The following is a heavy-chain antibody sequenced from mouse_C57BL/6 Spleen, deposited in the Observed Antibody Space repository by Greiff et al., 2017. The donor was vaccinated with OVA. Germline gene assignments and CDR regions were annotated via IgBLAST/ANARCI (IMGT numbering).Heavy chain of an antibody. D-gene: IGHD1-1*01. CDR2: IYPGDGDT. Sequence: VQLQQSGPELAKPGASVKISCKASGYAFSSSWMNWVKQRPGKGLEWIGRIYPGDGDTNYNGKFKGKATLTADKSSSTAYMQLSSLTSEDSAVYFCARRGYYGSSLDYWGQGTTLTVSS. J-gene: IGHJ2*01. CDR1: GYAFSSSW. CDR3: ARRGYYGSSLDY. V-gene: IGHV1-82*01.